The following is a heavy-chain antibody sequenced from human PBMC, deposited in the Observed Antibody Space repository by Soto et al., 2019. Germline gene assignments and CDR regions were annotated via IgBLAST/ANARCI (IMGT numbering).Heavy chain of an antibody. J-gene: IGHJ3*02. Sequence: QVQLQESGPGLVKPSETLSLTCTVSGGSISSYYWSWIRQPPVKGLEWIGYIYYSGSTNYNPSLKSRVTISVDTSKNQFSLKLSSVTAADTAVYYCARELTAVAVAFDIWGQGTMVTVSS. CDR3: ARELTAVAVAFDI. CDR2: IYYSGST. V-gene: IGHV4-59*01. CDR1: GGSISSYY.